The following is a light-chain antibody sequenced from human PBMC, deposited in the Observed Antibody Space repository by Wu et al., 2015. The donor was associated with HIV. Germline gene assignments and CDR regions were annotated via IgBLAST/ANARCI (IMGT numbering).Light chain of an antibody. Sequence: EIVLTQSPGTLSLSPGERATLSCRASQSVSSGFLAWYQQKPGQAPRLLIYGASNRATGIPDRFSGSGSGRDFSLIISRLEPEDFAVYYCQQHVSSPLTFGGGTVVEIK. CDR2: GAS. V-gene: IGKV3-20*01. J-gene: IGKJ4*01. CDR3: QQHVSSPLT. CDR1: QSVSSGF.